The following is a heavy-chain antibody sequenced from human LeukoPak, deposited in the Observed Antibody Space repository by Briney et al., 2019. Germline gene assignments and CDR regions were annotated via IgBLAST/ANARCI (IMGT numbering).Heavy chain of an antibody. CDR3: ARDPIVLLWFGELVDY. CDR2: IYYSGST. V-gene: IGHV4-39*07. J-gene: IGHJ4*02. D-gene: IGHD3-10*01. Sequence: SETLSLTCTVSGGSISSSSYYWGWIRQPPGKGLEWIGSIYYSGSTNYNPSLKSRVTISVDTSKNQFSLKLSSVTAADTAVYYCARDPIVLLWFGELVDYWGQGTLVTVSS. CDR1: GGSISSSSYY.